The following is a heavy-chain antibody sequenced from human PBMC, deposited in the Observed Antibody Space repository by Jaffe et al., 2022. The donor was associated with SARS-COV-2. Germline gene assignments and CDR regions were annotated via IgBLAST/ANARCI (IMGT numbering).Heavy chain of an antibody. D-gene: IGHD1-26*01. CDR1: GHTFSIYG. J-gene: IGHJ5*02. CDR3: ASSVSAWDFFNP. Sequence: QVQLVQSGAEVKTPGASVKVSCKASGHTFSIYGFSWLRQAPGQGLEWMGWTSSFNANANYAQKFQGRVTMTTDSSTNTVSMELRSLRSDDTAVYYCASSVSAWDFFNPWGQGTLVIVSS. V-gene: IGHV1-18*01. CDR2: TSSFNANA.